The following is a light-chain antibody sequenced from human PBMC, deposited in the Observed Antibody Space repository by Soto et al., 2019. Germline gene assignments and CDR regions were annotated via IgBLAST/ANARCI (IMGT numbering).Light chain of an antibody. CDR2: EVT. Sequence: QSALTQPPSASGSPGQSVTISCTGTSSDVGASNYVCWYQQHAGKAPKLVIYEVTKRPSGVPDRFSGSKSSNTADLTVSGLQADDEADYYCSSLASSNTGVFGGGTKLTVL. CDR1: SSDVGASNY. CDR3: SSLASSNTGV. J-gene: IGLJ3*02. V-gene: IGLV2-8*01.